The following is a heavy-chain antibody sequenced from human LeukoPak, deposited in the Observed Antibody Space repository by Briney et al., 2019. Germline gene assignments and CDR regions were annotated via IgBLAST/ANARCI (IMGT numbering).Heavy chain of an antibody. J-gene: IGHJ4*02. CDR2: ISSSSYI. CDR3: VRERGIVVVYDY. CDR1: GFTFSSYS. Sequence: GGSLRLSCAASGFTFSSYSMNWFRQAPGKGLEWVSSISSSSYIYYADSVKGRFTISRDNAKNSLYLQMNSLRAEDTAVYYCVRERGIVVVYDYWGQGTLVTVSS. D-gene: IGHD3-22*01. V-gene: IGHV3-21*01.